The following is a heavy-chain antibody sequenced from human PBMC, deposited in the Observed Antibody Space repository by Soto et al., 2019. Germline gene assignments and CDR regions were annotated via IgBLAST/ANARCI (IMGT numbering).Heavy chain of an antibody. V-gene: IGHV3-21*01. Sequence: GGSLRLSCAASGFTFNDYAMNWVRQAPGKGLEWVSFISYSSSYIYYADSVKGRFTISRDNAKNSVYLQMNSLRAEDTALYYCARGYDFWSGYYYFNYGGQGALFPFPS. CDR1: GFTFNDYA. J-gene: IGHJ4*02. CDR3: ARGYDFWSGYYYFNY. CDR2: ISYSSSYI. D-gene: IGHD3-3*01.